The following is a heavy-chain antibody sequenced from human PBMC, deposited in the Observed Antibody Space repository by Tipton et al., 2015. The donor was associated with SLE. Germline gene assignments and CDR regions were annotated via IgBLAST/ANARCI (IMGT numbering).Heavy chain of an antibody. D-gene: IGHD1-26*01. Sequence: TLSLTCTVSGGSISSHYWSWIRQPPGKGLEWIGYIYYSGSTNYNPSLKSRVTISVDTSKNQFSLKLSSVTAADTAVYYCARDPETEPLDAFDIWGQGTMVTVSS. CDR1: GGSISSHY. CDR2: IYYSGST. CDR3: ARDPETEPLDAFDI. J-gene: IGHJ3*02. V-gene: IGHV4-59*11.